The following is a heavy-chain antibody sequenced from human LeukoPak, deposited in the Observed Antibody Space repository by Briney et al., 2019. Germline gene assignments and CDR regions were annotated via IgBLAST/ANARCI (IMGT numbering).Heavy chain of an antibody. Sequence: GGSLRLSCAASGFTFSSYAMRWVRQAPGKGLEWVSAISGSGGSTYYADSVKGRFTISRDNSKNTLYLQMNSLRAEDTAVYYCAKLPHYDILTGYYSFDYWGQGTLVTVSS. J-gene: IGHJ4*02. V-gene: IGHV3-23*01. D-gene: IGHD3-9*01. CDR1: GFTFSSYA. CDR3: AKLPHYDILTGYYSFDY. CDR2: ISGSGGST.